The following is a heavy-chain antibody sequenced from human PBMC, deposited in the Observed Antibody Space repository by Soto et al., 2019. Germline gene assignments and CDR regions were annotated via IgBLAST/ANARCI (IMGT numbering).Heavy chain of an antibody. CDR1: GYTFTGYY. J-gene: IGHJ5*02. CDR3: ARVLGLPAAIPRFDP. CDR2: INPNSGGT. Sequence: ASVKVSCKASGYTFTGYYMHWVRQAPGQGLEWMGWINPNSGGTNYAQKFQGRVIMTRDTSISTAYMELSRLRSDDTAVYYCARVLGLPAAIPRFDPWGQGTLVTVSS. V-gene: IGHV1-2*02. D-gene: IGHD2-2*02.